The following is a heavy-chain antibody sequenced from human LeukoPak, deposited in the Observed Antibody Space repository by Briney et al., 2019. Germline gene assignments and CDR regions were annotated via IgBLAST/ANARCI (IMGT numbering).Heavy chain of an antibody. CDR3: ARDNSVEDIAWWFDP. Sequence: ASVKVSCKASGYTFSSYRMAWVRQAPGQGLEWMGWISPYNGNTNYAQKLQGRVTMTRDMSTSTDYMELSSLRSEDTAVYYCARDNSVEDIAWWFDPWGQGTLVTVSS. J-gene: IGHJ5*02. CDR2: ISPYNGNT. D-gene: IGHD4-23*01. CDR1: GYTFSSYR. V-gene: IGHV1-18*01.